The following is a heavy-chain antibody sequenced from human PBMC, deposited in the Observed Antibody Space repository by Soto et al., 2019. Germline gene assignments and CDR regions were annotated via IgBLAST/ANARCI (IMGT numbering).Heavy chain of an antibody. J-gene: IGHJ4*02. CDR2: ISAYNGNT. CDR1: GYTFTSYG. Sequence: QVQLVQSGAEVKKPGASVKVSCKASGYTFTSYGISWVRQAPGQGLEWMGWISAYNGNTNYAQKLQGRVIMTTDTSTSTAYMELRSLRSDDTAVYYCARDLALFIAAAGPQGDYWGQGTLVTVSS. V-gene: IGHV1-18*01. CDR3: ARDLALFIAAAGPQGDY. D-gene: IGHD6-13*01.